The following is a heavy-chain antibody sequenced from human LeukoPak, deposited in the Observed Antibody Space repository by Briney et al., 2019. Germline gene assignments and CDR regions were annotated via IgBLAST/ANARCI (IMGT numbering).Heavy chain of an antibody. CDR1: GFTFSSYA. CDR3: ATISAAGTGLFFEY. J-gene: IGHJ4*02. D-gene: IGHD6-13*01. V-gene: IGHV4-38-2*01. CDR2: IYYSGRT. Sequence: GSLRLSCAASGFTFSSYAMSWVRQPPGKGLEWIGTIYYSGRTYYNPSLKSRVTISVETSKNQFSLKLSSVTAADTAVYYCATISAAGTGLFFEYWGQGTLVTVSS.